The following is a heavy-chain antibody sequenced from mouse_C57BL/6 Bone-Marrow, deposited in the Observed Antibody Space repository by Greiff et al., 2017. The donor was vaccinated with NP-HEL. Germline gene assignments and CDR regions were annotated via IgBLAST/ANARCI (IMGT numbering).Heavy chain of an antibody. J-gene: IGHJ4*01. V-gene: IGHV5-12*01. Sequence: EVKVVESGGGLVQPGGSLKLSCAASGFSFSDYYMYWVRQTPEKRLEWVAYISNGGGSTYYPDTVKGRFTISTDNAKNTLYLQMSRLKSEDTAMYYCARHGGVTTPYYYAMDYWGQGTSVTVSS. CDR2: ISNGGGST. CDR1: GFSFSDYY. CDR3: ARHGGVTTPYYYAMDY. D-gene: IGHD2-2*01.